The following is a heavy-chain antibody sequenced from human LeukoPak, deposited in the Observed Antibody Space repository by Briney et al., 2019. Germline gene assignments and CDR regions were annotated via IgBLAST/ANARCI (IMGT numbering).Heavy chain of an antibody. Sequence: PSETLSLTCTVSGGSISSYYWSWLRQPAGKGLEWVGRIYTSGSTNYNPSLKSRVTMSVDTSKNQFSLKLSSVTAADTAVYYCARVIVVVPAAYMDVWGKGTTVTVSS. CDR1: GGSISSYY. J-gene: IGHJ6*03. CDR2: IYTSGST. D-gene: IGHD2-2*01. CDR3: ARVIVVVPAAYMDV. V-gene: IGHV4-4*07.